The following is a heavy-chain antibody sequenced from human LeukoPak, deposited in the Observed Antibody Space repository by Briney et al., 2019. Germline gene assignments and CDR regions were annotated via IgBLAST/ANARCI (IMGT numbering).Heavy chain of an antibody. V-gene: IGHV3-21*01. J-gene: IGHJ4*02. Sequence: GGSLRLSCVASGFTLSSYNMKWVRQAPGRGLEWVSSISWRNIDIEYADSVKGRFTISRDNAKKSLYLQMNSLRAEDTAVYYCARGRGYCSSTSCLPPDYWGQGTLVTVSS. CDR2: ISWRNIDI. CDR1: GFTLSSYN. CDR3: ARGRGYCSSTSCLPPDY. D-gene: IGHD2-2*01.